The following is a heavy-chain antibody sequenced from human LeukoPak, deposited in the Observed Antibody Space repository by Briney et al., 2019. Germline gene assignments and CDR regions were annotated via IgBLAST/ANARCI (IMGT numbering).Heavy chain of an antibody. CDR1: GGSISSYY. V-gene: IGHV4-59*01. J-gene: IGHJ4*02. CDR3: ARGPPRTYYFDY. Sequence: SETLSLTCTVSGGSISSYYWGWIRQPPGKGLEWIGYIYYSGSTNYNPSLKSRVTISVDTSKNQFSLKLSSVTAADTAVYYCARGPPRTYYFDYWGQGTLVTVSS. D-gene: IGHD1-1*01. CDR2: IYYSGST.